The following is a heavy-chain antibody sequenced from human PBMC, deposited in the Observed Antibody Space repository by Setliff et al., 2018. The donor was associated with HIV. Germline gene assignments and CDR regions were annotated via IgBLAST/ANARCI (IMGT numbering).Heavy chain of an antibody. V-gene: IGHV4-31*03. CDR3: AGGLKAEYYYYYYMGV. J-gene: IGHJ6*03. Sequence: PSETLSLTCTVSGDSISSGSYYWSWIRQHPGKGLEWIGYICCSGSTYYNPSLQSRITISVDTSKNHFSLKLSSVTAADTAVYYCAGGLKAEYYYYYYMGVWGKGTTVTVSS. CDR1: GDSISSGSYY. CDR2: ICCSGST.